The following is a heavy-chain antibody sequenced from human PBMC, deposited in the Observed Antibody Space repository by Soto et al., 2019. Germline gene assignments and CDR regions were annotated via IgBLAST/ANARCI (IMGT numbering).Heavy chain of an antibody. CDR3: ARQIYASDTRPNVQNDFDP. J-gene: IGHJ5*02. V-gene: IGHV5-10-1*01. Sequence: PGESLKISCKGSGYSFAGYWITWVRQKPGKGLEWMGRIDPSDSQTYYSPSFRGHVTISATKSITTVFLQWSSLRASDTAMYYCARQIYASDTRPNVQNDFDPWGQEAPLTVSA. CDR1: GYSFAGYW. D-gene: IGHD1-1*01. CDR2: IDPSDSQT.